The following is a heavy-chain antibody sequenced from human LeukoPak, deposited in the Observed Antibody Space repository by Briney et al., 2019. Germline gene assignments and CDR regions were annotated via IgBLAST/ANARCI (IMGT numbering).Heavy chain of an antibody. D-gene: IGHD2-15*01. V-gene: IGHV4-30-2*01. Sequence: SQTLSLTCAVSGGSISSGGYSWSWIRQPPGKGLEWIGYIYHSGSTYYNPSLKSRVTISVDRSKNQFSLKLSSVTAADTAVYYCARHQFCSGGTCYSNLDYWGQGTLVTVSS. CDR2: IYHSGST. CDR3: ARHQFCSGGTCYSNLDY. CDR1: GGSISSGGYS. J-gene: IGHJ4*02.